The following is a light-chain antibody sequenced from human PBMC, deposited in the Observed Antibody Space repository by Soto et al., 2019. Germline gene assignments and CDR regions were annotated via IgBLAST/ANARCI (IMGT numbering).Light chain of an antibody. Sequence: DFQMTQSPSTLSASVGDRVTITCRASQSVSSWLAWYQQKPGKAPKLLIYDASSLQSGVPSRFSGSRSGTEFNLTLSSLQPDDFATYYCQQYNVYPLTFGGGTKVEIK. CDR2: DAS. J-gene: IGKJ4*01. CDR1: QSVSSW. CDR3: QQYNVYPLT. V-gene: IGKV1-5*01.